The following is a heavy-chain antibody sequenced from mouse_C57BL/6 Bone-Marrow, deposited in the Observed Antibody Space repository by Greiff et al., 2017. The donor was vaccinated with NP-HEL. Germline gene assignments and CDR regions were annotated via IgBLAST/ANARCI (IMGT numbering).Heavy chain of an antibody. V-gene: IGHV5-6*01. D-gene: IGHD2-5*01. CDR2: ISSGGSCT. J-gene: IGHJ2*01. CDR3: AKHYYSNYCDY. Sequence: EVQRVESGGDLVKPGGSLKLSCAASGFTFSSYGMSWVRQTPDKRLEWVATISSGGSCTYYPDSVKGRFTISRDKAKNTLYLKMSSLKSEDTAMYYCAKHYYSNYCDYGGQGTTLTVSS. CDR1: GFTFSSYG.